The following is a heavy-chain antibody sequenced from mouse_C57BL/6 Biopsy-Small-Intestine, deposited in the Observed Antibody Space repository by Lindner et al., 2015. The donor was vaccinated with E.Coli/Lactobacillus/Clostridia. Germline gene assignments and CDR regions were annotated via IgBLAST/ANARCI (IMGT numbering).Heavy chain of an antibody. CDR1: GYTFTTYT. V-gene: IGHV1-4*01. D-gene: IGHD1-2*01. J-gene: IGHJ2*01. Sequence: VQLQESGAELARPGASVKVSCRASGYTFTTYTVHWVKQRPGQGLEWIGYINPGSGFSRYNERFKDKATLAADKSSSTAYMQLNSLTSEDSAIYYCASEGDGWVVGYWGQGTTLTVSS. CDR2: INPGSGFS. CDR3: ASEGDGWVVGY.